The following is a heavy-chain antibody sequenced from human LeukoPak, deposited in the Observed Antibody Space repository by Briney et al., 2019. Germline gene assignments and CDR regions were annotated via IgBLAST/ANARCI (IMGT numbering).Heavy chain of an antibody. CDR2: IYTSGST. J-gene: IGHJ4*02. CDR1: GGSISSYY. Sequence: SETLSLTCTVSGGSISSYYWSWILQPPGKGLEWIGYIYTSGSTNYNPSLKSRVTISVDTSKNQFSLKLSSVTAADTAVYYCARRAIFGVVFDYWGQGTLVTVSS. CDR3: ARRAIFGVVFDY. V-gene: IGHV4-4*09. D-gene: IGHD3-3*01.